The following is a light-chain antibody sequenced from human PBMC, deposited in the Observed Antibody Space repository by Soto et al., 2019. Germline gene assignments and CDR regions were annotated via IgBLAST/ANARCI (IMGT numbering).Light chain of an antibody. CDR1: QTINAF. CDR2: GSS. V-gene: IGKV1-39*01. Sequence: IQMTQSASSLSASLGDRVTITCGASQTINAFISWYQQQPGKAPSLLIYGSSTLQSGVPSRFSGSGSGTDFTLTISNLQTEDFATYVGQQSYDTPYTFGQGTKVDI. CDR3: QQSYDTPYT. J-gene: IGKJ2*01.